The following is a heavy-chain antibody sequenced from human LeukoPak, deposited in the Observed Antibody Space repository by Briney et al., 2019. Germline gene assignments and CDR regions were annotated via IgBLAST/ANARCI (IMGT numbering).Heavy chain of an antibody. D-gene: IGHD2/OR15-2a*01. CDR1: GGSISSGGYS. CDR2: IYHSGST. CDR3: AGHHPRNTVDF. Sequence: SETLSLTCAVSGGSISSGGYSWSWIRQPPGKGLEWIGYIYHSGSTYYNPSLKSRVTISVDTSKNQFSLKLSSVTAADTAVYYCAGHHPRNTVDFWGQGTLVTVSS. V-gene: IGHV4-30-2*01. J-gene: IGHJ4*02.